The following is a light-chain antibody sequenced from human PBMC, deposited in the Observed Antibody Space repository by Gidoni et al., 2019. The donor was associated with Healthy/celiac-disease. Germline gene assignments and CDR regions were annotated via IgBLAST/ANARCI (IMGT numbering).Light chain of an antibody. CDR3: QSYDSSLSGYV. Sequence: QPLLTQPPSVSGAPGPRVTISCTGSSSNIGAGYDVHWYQQLPGTAPKLLIYGNSNRPSGVPDRFSGSKSGTSASLAITGLQAEDEADYYCQSYDSSLSGYVFGTGTKVTVL. CDR1: SSNIGAGYD. J-gene: IGLJ1*01. CDR2: GNS. V-gene: IGLV1-40*01.